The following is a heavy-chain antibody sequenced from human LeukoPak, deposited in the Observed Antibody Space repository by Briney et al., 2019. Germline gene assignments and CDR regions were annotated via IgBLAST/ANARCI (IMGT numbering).Heavy chain of an antibody. CDR2: ISWNSGSI. V-gene: IGHV3-9*01. Sequence: GRSLRLSCAGFGFIFNNYAMHWVRQPPGKGLEWVSGISWNSGSIGYADSVKGRFTISRDNAKNSLYLQMNSLRAEDTALYYCAKAQYYDILTVSFDYWGQGTLVTVSS. CDR3: AKAQYYDILTVSFDY. J-gene: IGHJ4*02. CDR1: GFIFNNYA. D-gene: IGHD3-9*01.